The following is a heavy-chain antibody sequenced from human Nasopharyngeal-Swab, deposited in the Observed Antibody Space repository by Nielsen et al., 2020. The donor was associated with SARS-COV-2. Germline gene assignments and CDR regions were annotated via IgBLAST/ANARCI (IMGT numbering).Heavy chain of an antibody. CDR1: GFTFSNAW. Sequence: LKISCAVSGFTFSNAWMSWVRQASGKGLEWVGRIRSKGNSYATEYAASVEGRFTISRDDSKNTAYLQVNSLMTEDTAVYYCSRCGGSCYTGKDYWGQGTLVTVSS. CDR2: IRSKGNSYAT. J-gene: IGHJ4*02. CDR3: SRCGGSCYTGKDY. V-gene: IGHV3-73*01. D-gene: IGHD2-15*01.